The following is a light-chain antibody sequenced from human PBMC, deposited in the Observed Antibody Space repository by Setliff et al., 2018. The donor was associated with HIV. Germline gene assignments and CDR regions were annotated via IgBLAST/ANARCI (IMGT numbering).Light chain of an antibody. Sequence: SALTQPASVSGSPGQSITISCSGTSSDVGGSNYISWYQQHPGKAPKLMVYDVSNRPSGVSIRFSGSKSGNTASLTISGLLAEDEADYYCNSYTTTSTLLFGGGT. CDR3: NSYTTTSTLL. CDR1: SSDVGGSNY. CDR2: DVS. J-gene: IGLJ2*01. V-gene: IGLV2-14*03.